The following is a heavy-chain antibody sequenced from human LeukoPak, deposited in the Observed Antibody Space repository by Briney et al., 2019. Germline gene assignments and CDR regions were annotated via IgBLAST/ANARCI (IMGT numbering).Heavy chain of an antibody. J-gene: IGHJ3*02. D-gene: IGHD3-22*01. V-gene: IGHV3-30*18. CDR1: GFTFSSYG. CDR3: AKDLAYYDSSGYFAFDI. CDR2: ISYDGSNK. Sequence: GGSLRLSCAASGFTFSSYGMHWVRQAPGKGLEWVAVISYDGSNKYYADSVKGRFTISRDSSKNTLYLQMNSLRAEDTAVYYCAKDLAYYDSSGYFAFDIWGQGTMVTVSS.